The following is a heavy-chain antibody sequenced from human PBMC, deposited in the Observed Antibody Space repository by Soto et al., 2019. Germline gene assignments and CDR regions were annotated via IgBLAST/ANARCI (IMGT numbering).Heavy chain of an antibody. D-gene: IGHD6-25*01. CDR1: GGSLSSYY. CDR3: ARPHGGSSGWDNRFDP. J-gene: IGHJ5*02. Sequence: SETLSLTCPVSGGSLSSYYWSWIRQPPGKGLEWIGYIYYSGSTNYNPSLKSRVTISVDTSKNQFSLKLSSVTAADTAVYYCARPHGGSSGWDNRFDPWGQGTLVTVSS. V-gene: IGHV4-59*01. CDR2: IYYSGST.